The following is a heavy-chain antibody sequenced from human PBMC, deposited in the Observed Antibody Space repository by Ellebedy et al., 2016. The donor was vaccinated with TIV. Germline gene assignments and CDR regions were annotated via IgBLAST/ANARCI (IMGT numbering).Heavy chain of an antibody. Sequence: GESLKISXAASGFTFIDYAINWVRQSPGKGLEWVSSINGRGDRTYYADSVKGRFTISRDNSKNVIYLQMNGLRAEDTAIYYFAKPARTDATDFWGQGTLVTVSS. CDR2: INGRGDRT. V-gene: IGHV3-23*01. CDR1: GFTFIDYA. J-gene: IGHJ4*02. CDR3: AKPARTDATDF. D-gene: IGHD4-17*01.